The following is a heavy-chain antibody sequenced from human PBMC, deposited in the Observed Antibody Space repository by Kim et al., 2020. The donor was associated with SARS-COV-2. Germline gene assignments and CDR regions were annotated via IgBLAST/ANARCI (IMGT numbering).Heavy chain of an antibody. D-gene: IGHD3-9*01. J-gene: IGHJ3*02. CDR3: ARHERIRDILAGYLWAFDAFDI. CDR2: IYYSGST. CDR1: GGSISSSSYY. Sequence: SETLSLTCTVSGGSISSSSYYWGWLRQPPGKGLEWIGSIYYSGSTYYNPSLKSRVTISVDTSKNQFSLKLSSVTAADTAVYYCARHERIRDILAGYLWAFDAFDIWGQEAMVTVSS. V-gene: IGHV4-39*01.